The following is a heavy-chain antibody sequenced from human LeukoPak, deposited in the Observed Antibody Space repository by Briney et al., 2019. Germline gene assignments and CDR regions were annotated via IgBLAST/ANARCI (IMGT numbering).Heavy chain of an antibody. CDR2: INSDGSST. Sequence: PGGSLRLSCAASGFTFSSYSMHWVRQAPGKGLVWVSRINSDGSSTSYADSVKGRFTISRDNAKNTLYLQMNSLRAEDTALYYCARGRESWGYGYYFDYWGQGTLVTVSS. CDR3: ARGRESWGYGYYFDY. V-gene: IGHV3-74*01. CDR1: GFTFSSYS. J-gene: IGHJ4*02. D-gene: IGHD3-10*01.